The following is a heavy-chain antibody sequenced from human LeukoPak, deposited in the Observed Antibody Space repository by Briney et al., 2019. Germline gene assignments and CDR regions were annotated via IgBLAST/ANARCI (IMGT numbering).Heavy chain of an antibody. CDR3: VQKGQIHNHGKPD. V-gene: IGHV3-23*01. CDR1: GFTLSVYD. D-gene: IGHD1-14*01. Sequence: PGGSLRLSCAASGFTLSVYDMSWVRQAPGKGLECVSAIDRGVGSPDTYYADSVRGRFTISRDNSKNTMYLQMNNLRADDTAVYYCVQKGQIHNHGKPDWGQGTLVTVSS. J-gene: IGHJ4*02. CDR2: IDRGVGSPDT.